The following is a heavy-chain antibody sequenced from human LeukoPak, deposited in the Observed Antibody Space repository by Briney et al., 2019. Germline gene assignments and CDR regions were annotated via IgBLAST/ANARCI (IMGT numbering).Heavy chain of an antibody. CDR3: ARRTPYGGNSGGFGH. V-gene: IGHV4-39*01. Sequence: GSLRLSCAASGFTVSSNYMSWVRQPPGKGLEWIGSVSYSGDTYYNPSLKGRVTISVDTSKNQFSLNLRSVSAADTAVYYCARRTPYGGNSGGFGHWGQGILVTVSS. CDR2: VSYSGDT. CDR1: GFTVSSNY. J-gene: IGHJ4*02. D-gene: IGHD4-23*01.